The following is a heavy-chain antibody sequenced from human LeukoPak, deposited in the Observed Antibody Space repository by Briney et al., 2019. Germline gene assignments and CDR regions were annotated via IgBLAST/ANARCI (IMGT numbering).Heavy chain of an antibody. CDR2: IIPIFGTA. D-gene: IGHD3-22*01. CDR1: GGTFSSYA. CDR3: ARGTYYDSSGYSGVRLFDY. J-gene: IGHJ4*02. V-gene: IGHV1-69*13. Sequence: GASVKVSCKASGGTFSSYAISWVRQAPGQGLEWMGGIIPIFGTANYAQKFQGRVTITADESTSTAYMELSSLRSEDTAVYYCARGTYYDSSGYSGVRLFDYWGQGTLLTVSS.